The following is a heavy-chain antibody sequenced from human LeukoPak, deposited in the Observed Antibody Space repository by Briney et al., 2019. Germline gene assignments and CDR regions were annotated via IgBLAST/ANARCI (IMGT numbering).Heavy chain of an antibody. V-gene: IGHV7-4-1*02. J-gene: IGHJ4*02. D-gene: IGHD2-15*01. Sequence: ASVKVSCKASGYTFTSYAMNWVRQAPGQGLEWMGWINTNTGNPTYVQGFTGRFVFSLDTSVSTAYLQISSLKPEDTAVYYCARAGYCSAAGCRLWAYWGQGTLVTVSS. CDR3: ARAGYCSAAGCRLWAY. CDR2: INTNTGNP. CDR1: GYTFTSYA.